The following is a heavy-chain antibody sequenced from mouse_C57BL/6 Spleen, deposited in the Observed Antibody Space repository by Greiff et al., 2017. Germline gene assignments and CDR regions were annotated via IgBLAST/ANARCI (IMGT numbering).Heavy chain of an antibody. V-gene: IGHV1-26*01. D-gene: IGHD3-3*01. Sequence: VQLQQSGPELVKPGASVKISCKASGYTFTDYYMNWVKQSHGKSLEWIGDINPNNGGTSYNQKFKGKATLTVDKSSSTAYMELRSLTSEDSAVYYCARRGWSYFDYRGQGTTLTVSS. J-gene: IGHJ2*01. CDR3: ARRGWSYFDY. CDR2: INPNNGGT. CDR1: GYTFTDYY.